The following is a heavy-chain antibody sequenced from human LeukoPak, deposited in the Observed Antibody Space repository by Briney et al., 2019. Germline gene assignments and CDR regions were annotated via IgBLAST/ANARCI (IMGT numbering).Heavy chain of an antibody. J-gene: IGHJ4*02. CDR2: IYYSGST. CDR3: ARESGILPDY. CDR1: GGSISSYY. Sequence: NPSETLSLTCTVSGGSISSYYWSWIRQPPGKGLEWIGYIYYSGSTNYNPSLKSRVTISVDAPKNQFSLKLSSVTAADTAVYYCARESGILPDYWGQGTLVTVSS. V-gene: IGHV4-59*01. D-gene: IGHD6-13*01.